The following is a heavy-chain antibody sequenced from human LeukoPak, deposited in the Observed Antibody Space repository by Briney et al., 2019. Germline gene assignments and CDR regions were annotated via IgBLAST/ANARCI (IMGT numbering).Heavy chain of an antibody. J-gene: IGHJ4*02. CDR1: GFTFSSYW. CDR3: ARGPSGWGSLDS. D-gene: IGHD7-27*01. V-gene: IGHV3-74*01. Sequence: PGGSLRLSCAASGFTFSSYWMHWVRQAPGKGLVWVSRINSDGSSTNYADSVKGRFTISRDNAKNTLYLQVKSLRAEDTAVYYCARGPSGWGSLDSWGQGTLLTVSS. CDR2: INSDGSST.